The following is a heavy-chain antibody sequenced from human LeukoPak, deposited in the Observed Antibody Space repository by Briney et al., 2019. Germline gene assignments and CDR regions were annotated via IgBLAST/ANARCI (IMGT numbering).Heavy chain of an antibody. Sequence: GGSLRLSCAASGFTFSSYSMNWVRQAPGKGLEWVSYISSSSSTIYYADSVKGRFTISRDNAKNSLYLQMNSLRAEDTAVYYCAREIRYNWNDESPDAFDIWGQGTMVTVSS. CDR3: AREIRYNWNDESPDAFDI. CDR1: GFTFSSYS. D-gene: IGHD1-1*01. CDR2: ISSSSSTI. J-gene: IGHJ3*02. V-gene: IGHV3-48*01.